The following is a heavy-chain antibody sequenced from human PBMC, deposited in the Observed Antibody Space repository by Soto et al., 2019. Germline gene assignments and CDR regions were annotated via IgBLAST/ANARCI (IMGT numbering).Heavy chain of an antibody. CDR2: INPNSGGT. CDR1: VYTFTGYY. V-gene: IGHV1-2*02. J-gene: IGHJ5*02. Sequence: QVQLVQSGAEVKKPGASVKVSCKASVYTFTGYYMHWVRQAPGQGLEWMGWINPNSGGTNYAQNFHGRITMTRDTSIITAYMELSRLRSDDTAGYYCARGYSISEGWCGPWGQSTLVTVSS. CDR3: ARGYSISEGWCGP. D-gene: IGHD6-13*01.